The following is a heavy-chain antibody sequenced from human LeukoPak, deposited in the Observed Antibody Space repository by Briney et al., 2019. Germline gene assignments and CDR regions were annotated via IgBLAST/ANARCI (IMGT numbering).Heavy chain of an antibody. Sequence: ASVKVSCKASGYTFSGYYMHWVRQAPGQGLEWMGIINPSGGSTSYAQKFQGRVTMTRDTSTSTVYMELSSLRSEDTAVYYCARDLVDAFDIWGQGTMVTVSS. V-gene: IGHV1-46*01. CDR2: INPSGGST. J-gene: IGHJ3*02. CDR1: GYTFSGYY. D-gene: IGHD2-8*02. CDR3: ARDLVDAFDI.